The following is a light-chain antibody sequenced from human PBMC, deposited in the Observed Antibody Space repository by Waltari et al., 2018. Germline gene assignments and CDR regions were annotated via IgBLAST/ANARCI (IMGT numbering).Light chain of an antibody. CDR1: SIGSKS. J-gene: IGLJ3*02. Sequence: SYVLTQPPSVSVAPGETASVTCGGDSIGSKSGQWYQQKPGQAPVLVIYYDSDRPSGIPERFSGSNSGDTATLTLSRVEVGDEADYYCQVWDGNNDVGVFGGGTKLTVL. CDR3: QVWDGNNDVGV. V-gene: IGLV3-21*04. CDR2: YDS.